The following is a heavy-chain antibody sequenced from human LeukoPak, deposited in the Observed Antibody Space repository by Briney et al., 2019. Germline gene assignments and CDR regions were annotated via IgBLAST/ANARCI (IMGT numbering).Heavy chain of an antibody. J-gene: IGHJ6*03. V-gene: IGHV4-34*01. CDR3: ARRTGYLNYYYYYYMDV. CDR2: IDHSGST. Sequence: SETLSLTCAVYGGSFSGYYWSWIRQPPGKGLAWIGEIDHSGSTNYKPSLKSRVTISVDTSKNQFSLKLSSVTAADSAVYYCARRTGYLNYYYYYYMDVWGNGTTVTVSS. D-gene: IGHD3/OR15-3a*01. CDR1: GGSFSGYY.